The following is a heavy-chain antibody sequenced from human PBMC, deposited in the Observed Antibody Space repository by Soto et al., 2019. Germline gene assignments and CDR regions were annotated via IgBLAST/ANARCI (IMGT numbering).Heavy chain of an antibody. V-gene: IGHV5-51*01. Sequence: GESLKMSCDGSGYSFTIYCIGLVLQMPGKGLDWMWIIYPGDSDTRYSPSFQGQVTISADKSISTAYLQWSSLKASDTAMYYCARHRWYCSGGSCRATYYYGMDVWGQGTTVTVSS. J-gene: IGHJ6*02. CDR1: GYSFTIYC. CDR3: ARHRWYCSGGSCRATYYYGMDV. CDR2: IYPGDSDT. D-gene: IGHD2-15*01.